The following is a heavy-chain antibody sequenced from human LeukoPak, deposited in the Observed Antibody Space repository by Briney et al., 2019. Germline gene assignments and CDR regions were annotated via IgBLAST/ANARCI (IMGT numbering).Heavy chain of an antibody. D-gene: IGHD3-22*01. Sequence: ASVKVSCKASGYTFTGYYMHWVRQAPGQGLEWMGWINPNSGGTNYAQKFQGRVTMTRDTSISTAYMELSGLRSDDTAVYYCARVLYDSSGYLSYWGQGTLVTVSS. CDR3: ARVLYDSSGYLSY. CDR2: INPNSGGT. J-gene: IGHJ4*02. CDR1: GYTFTGYY. V-gene: IGHV1-2*02.